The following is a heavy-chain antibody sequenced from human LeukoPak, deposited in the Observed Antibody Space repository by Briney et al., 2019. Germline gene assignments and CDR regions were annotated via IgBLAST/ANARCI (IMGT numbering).Heavy chain of an antibody. J-gene: IGHJ4*02. V-gene: IGHV3-21*01. Sequence: GGSLRLSCAASGFTFSSYSMNWVRQAPGKGLEWVSSISSSSSYIYYADSVKGRFTISRDNAKNSLYLQMNSLRAEDTAVYYCASLNYGAKVSGYWGQGTLVTVSS. D-gene: IGHD3-10*01. CDR1: GFTFSSYS. CDR2: ISSSSSYI. CDR3: ASLNYGAKVSGY.